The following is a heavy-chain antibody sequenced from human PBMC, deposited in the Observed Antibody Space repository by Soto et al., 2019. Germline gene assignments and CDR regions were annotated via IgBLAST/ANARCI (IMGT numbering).Heavy chain of an antibody. J-gene: IGHJ5*02. CDR3: ARADSSWYWFDP. CDR1: GYTFTVYY. D-gene: IGHD6-13*01. V-gene: IGHV1-2*02. Sequence: ASVKVSCKASGYTFTVYYMHCVRQAPGQGLEWMGWINPNSGGTNYAQKFQGRVTMTRDTSISTAYMELSRLRSDDTAVYYCARADSSWYWFDPWGQGTRVTVSS. CDR2: INPNSGGT.